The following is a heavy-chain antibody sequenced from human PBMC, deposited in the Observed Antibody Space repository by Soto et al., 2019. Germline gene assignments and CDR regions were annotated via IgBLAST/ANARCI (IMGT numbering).Heavy chain of an antibody. V-gene: IGHV1-58*01. Sequence: SVKVSCKASGFTFTSSAVQWVRQARGQRLEWIGWIVVGSGNTNYAQKFQERVTITRDMSTSTAYMELSSLRSEDTAVYYCAKSPGMYYYDSSGYYHYDYWGQGTLVTVSS. D-gene: IGHD3-22*01. J-gene: IGHJ4*02. CDR2: IVVGSGNT. CDR1: GFTFTSSA. CDR3: AKSPGMYYYDSSGYYHYDY.